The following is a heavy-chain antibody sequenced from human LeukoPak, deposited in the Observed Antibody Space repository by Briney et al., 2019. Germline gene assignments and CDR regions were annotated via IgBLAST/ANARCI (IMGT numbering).Heavy chain of an antibody. Sequence: PGESLKISCKGSGYSFTSYWIGWVRQLPGKVLGGLGIIYPGDSDTRYSPSFKGQVTISADKSLSTAYLQWSSLKASDTAMYYCARGSGSYHTAYMNWGQGSPVTVSS. CDR2: IYPGDSDT. CDR1: GYSFTSYW. J-gene: IGHJ4*02. CDR3: ARGSGSYHTAYMN. V-gene: IGHV5-51*01. D-gene: IGHD1-26*01.